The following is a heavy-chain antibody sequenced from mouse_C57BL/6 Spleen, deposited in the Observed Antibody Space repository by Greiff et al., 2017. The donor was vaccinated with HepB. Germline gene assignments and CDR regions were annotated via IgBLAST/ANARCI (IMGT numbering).Heavy chain of an antibody. CDR1: GFTFSSYA. J-gene: IGHJ4*01. Sequence: EVMLVESGGGLVKPGGSLKLSCAASGFTFSSYAMSWVRQTPEKRLEWVATISDGGSYTYYPDNVKGRFTISRDNAKNNLYLQMSHLKAEDTAMYYCARGLEAMDYWGQGTSVTVAS. V-gene: IGHV5-4*03. CDR2: ISDGGSYT. CDR3: ARGLEAMDY.